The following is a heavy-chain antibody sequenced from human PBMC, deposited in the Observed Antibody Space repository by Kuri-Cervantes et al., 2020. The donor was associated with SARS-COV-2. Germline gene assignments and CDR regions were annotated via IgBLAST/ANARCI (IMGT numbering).Heavy chain of an antibody. CDR1: GFTSSSYS. V-gene: IGHV3-21*01. D-gene: IGHD4-23*01. CDR3: ARVRYGGPVPWDGMLDC. J-gene: IGHJ4*02. Sequence: GESLKISCAASGFTSSSYSMNWVRQAPGKGLEWVSSISSISSYIYYADSVKGRFTISRDNAKNSLYLQMNSLRAEDTAVYYRARVRYGGPVPWDGMLDCWGQGTLVTVSS. CDR2: ISSISSYI.